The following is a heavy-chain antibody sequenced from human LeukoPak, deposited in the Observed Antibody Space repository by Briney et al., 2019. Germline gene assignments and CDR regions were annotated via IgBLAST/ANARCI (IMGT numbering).Heavy chain of an antibody. J-gene: IGHJ4*02. Sequence: SETLSLTCAVYGGSFSGYYWSWIRQPPGKGLEWIGEINHSGSTNYNPSLKSRVTISVDTSKNQFSLKLSSVTAADTAVYYCARERISGWYRGYFDYWGQGTLVTVSS. CDR3: ARERISGWYRGYFDY. CDR1: GGSFSGYY. D-gene: IGHD6-19*01. CDR2: INHSGST. V-gene: IGHV4-34*01.